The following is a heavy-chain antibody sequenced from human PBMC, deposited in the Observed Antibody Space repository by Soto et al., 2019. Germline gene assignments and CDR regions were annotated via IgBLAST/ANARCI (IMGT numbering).Heavy chain of an antibody. CDR3: XXXXXXXXXSGYYDY. Sequence: HLVQSGAEVKQPGASVKVSCKASGXXXXXXXXXXXXXXXGQGLEWMGWINPNNGGTDYAQKFQGRVTMTRDTSISTXXXXXXXXXXXXXXXXXXXXXXXXXXXSGYYDYWGQGTLITVSS. J-gene: IGHJ4*02. CDR1: GXXXXXXX. D-gene: IGHD3-3*01. V-gene: IGHV1-2*02. CDR2: INPNNGGT.